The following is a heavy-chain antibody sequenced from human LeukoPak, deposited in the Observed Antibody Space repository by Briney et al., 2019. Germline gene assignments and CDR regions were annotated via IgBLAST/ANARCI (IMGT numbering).Heavy chain of an antibody. CDR1: GGSFSGYY. Sequence: SETLSLTCAVYGGSFSGYYWSWIRQPPGKGLEWIGYIYYSGSTNYNPSLKSRVTISVDTSKNQFSLKLSSVTAADTAVYYCARVGYYDSSGYYTDDYWGQGTLVTVSS. CDR3: ARVGYYDSSGYYTDDY. J-gene: IGHJ4*02. D-gene: IGHD3-22*01. V-gene: IGHV4-59*01. CDR2: IYYSGST.